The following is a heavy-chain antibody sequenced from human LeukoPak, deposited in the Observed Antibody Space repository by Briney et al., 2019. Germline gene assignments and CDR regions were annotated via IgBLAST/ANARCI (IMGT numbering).Heavy chain of an antibody. J-gene: IGHJ3*02. CDR3: ARAARYYGSSGAHAFDI. V-gene: IGHV3-13*01. Sequence: GGSLRLSYAASGFTFSTYDMHWVRQATGKGLEWVSGIGTGGDTHYPDSVKGRFTISRQNAKNSLDLQMNSLRAGDTAVYYCARAARYYGSSGAHAFDIWGQGTMVTVS. D-gene: IGHD3-22*01. CDR2: IGTGGDT. CDR1: GFTFSTYD.